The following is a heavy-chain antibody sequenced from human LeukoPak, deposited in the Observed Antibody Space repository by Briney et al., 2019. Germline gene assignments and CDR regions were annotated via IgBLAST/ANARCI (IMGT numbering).Heavy chain of an antibody. CDR3: ARGPLSYYEYYFDY. Sequence: ASVKVSCKASGYPFTDYGIGWVRQAPGQGPEWMGWISAYNGNTNYAQKFQGRVTMTRDTSTSTVYMELSSLRSEDTAVYYCARGPLSYYEYYFDYWGQGTLVTVSS. CDR1: GYPFTDYG. V-gene: IGHV1-18*01. D-gene: IGHD1-26*01. CDR2: ISAYNGNT. J-gene: IGHJ4*02.